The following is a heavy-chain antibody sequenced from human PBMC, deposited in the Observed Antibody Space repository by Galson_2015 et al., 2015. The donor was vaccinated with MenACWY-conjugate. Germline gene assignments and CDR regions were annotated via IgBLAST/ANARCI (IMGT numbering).Heavy chain of an antibody. V-gene: IGHV5-10-1*01. Sequence: QSGAEVKKPGESLRISCKGSGYSFTSYWISWVRQMPGKGLEWMGRIDPSDSYTNYSPSFQGHVTISADKSISTAYLQWSSLKASDTAMYYCARGDGYSYGLYGMDVWGQGTTVTVSS. J-gene: IGHJ6*02. CDR2: IDPSDSYT. CDR3: ARGDGYSYGLYGMDV. CDR1: GYSFTSYW. D-gene: IGHD5-18*01.